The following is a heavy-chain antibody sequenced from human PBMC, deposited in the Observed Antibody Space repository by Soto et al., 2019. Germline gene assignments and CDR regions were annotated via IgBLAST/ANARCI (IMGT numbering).Heavy chain of an antibody. Sequence: ETLSLTCTVSVVSISDTSYYWGLIRQPPGKGLDWIGTIYFNGNTFYNPSLKSRLTISVDTSSNQFSLRLTSVTAADTAVYYCARQGSYWGQGTLVTVSS. CDR3: ARQGSY. V-gene: IGHV4-39*01. CDR2: IYFNGNT. CDR1: VVSISDTSYY. J-gene: IGHJ4*02.